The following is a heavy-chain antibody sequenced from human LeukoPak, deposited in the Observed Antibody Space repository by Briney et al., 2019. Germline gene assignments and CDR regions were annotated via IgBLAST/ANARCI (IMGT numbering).Heavy chain of an antibody. J-gene: IGHJ4*02. Sequence: GASVKVSCKASGYTFTSYYMHWVRQAPGQGLEWMGIINPSGGSTSYAQKFQGRVTMTRDTSTSIVHMELSSLRSEDTAVYYCARTPYGGVYYFDYWGQGTLVTVSS. V-gene: IGHV1-46*01. D-gene: IGHD6-6*01. CDR2: INPSGGST. CDR3: ARTPYGGVYYFDY. CDR1: GYTFTSYY.